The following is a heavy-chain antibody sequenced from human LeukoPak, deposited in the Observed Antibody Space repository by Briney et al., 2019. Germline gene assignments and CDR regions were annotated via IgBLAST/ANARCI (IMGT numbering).Heavy chain of an antibody. Sequence: ASVKVSCKASGYTFTSYGISWVRQAPGQGLEWVGWISAYNGNTNYAQKLQGRVTMTTDTSTSTAYMELRSLRSDDTAVYYCARGDYYDSSGYYYARSFDCWGQGTLVTVSS. CDR3: ARGDYYDSSGYYYARSFDC. J-gene: IGHJ4*02. D-gene: IGHD3-22*01. CDR2: ISAYNGNT. CDR1: GYTFTSYG. V-gene: IGHV1-18*01.